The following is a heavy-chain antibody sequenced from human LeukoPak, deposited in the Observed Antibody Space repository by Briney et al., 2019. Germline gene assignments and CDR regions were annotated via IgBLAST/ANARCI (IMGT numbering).Heavy chain of an antibody. V-gene: IGHV1-2*02. D-gene: IGHD2-21*02. J-gene: IGHJ6*03. Sequence: ASVKVSCKASGYTFTGYYMHWVRQAPGQGLEWMGWINPNSGGTSYAQKFQGRVTMTRDTSISTAYMELSRLRSDDTAVYYCARPVVVTALPHYYYYMDVWGKGTTVTISS. CDR2: INPNSGGT. CDR1: GYTFTGYY. CDR3: ARPVVVTALPHYYYYMDV.